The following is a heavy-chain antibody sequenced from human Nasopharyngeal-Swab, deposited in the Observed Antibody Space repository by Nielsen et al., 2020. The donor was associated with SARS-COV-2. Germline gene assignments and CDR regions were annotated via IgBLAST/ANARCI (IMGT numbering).Heavy chain of an antibody. J-gene: IGHJ4*02. CDR1: GGSVSSSSYY. V-gene: IGHV3-7*01. CDR3: ARDLSWNFDY. D-gene: IGHD6-13*01. CDR2: IKPDGSEK. Sequence: ETLSLTCTVSGGSVSSSSYYWGWIRQAPGKGLEWVATIKPDGSEKYYVDSVKGRFTISRDNAKNSLYLQVNSLRAEDTAVYFCARDLSWNFDYWGQGTLITVSS.